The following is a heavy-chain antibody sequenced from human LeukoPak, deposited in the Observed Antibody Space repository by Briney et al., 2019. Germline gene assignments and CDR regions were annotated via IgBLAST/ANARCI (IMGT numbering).Heavy chain of an antibody. V-gene: IGHV4-59*01. CDR2: NYHSGTP. J-gene: IGHJ4*02. Sequence: SETLSLTCAVSGGSISSYYWSWIRHPPGKGLEGIWYNYHSGTPNYNPSLKSRVTISVDTSKNQFSLKLSSVTAAYTAFYYCAAGVQWLVFAYWGQGPLVTVSS. D-gene: IGHD6-19*01. CDR3: AAGVQWLVFAY. CDR1: GGSISSYY.